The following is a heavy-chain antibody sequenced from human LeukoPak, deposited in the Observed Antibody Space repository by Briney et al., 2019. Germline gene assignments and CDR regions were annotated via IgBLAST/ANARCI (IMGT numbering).Heavy chain of an antibody. CDR1: GGSISSYY. CDR3: ARRVVPYGMDV. J-gene: IGHJ6*02. D-gene: IGHD6-6*01. V-gene: IGHV4-59*08. CDR2: IYYSGST. Sequence: SETLSLTCTVSGGSISSYYWSWIRQPPGKGLEWIGYIYYSGSTNYNPSLKSRVTISVDTSKNQFSLRLSSVTAADTAVYYCARRVVPYGMDVWGQGTTVTVSS.